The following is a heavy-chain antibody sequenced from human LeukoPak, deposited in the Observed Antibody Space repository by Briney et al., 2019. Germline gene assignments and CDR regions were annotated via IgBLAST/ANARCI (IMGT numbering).Heavy chain of an antibody. CDR1: GFTFSSYA. CDR2: IFYDGSMQ. V-gene: IGHV3-30*04. Sequence: GGSLRLSCAASGFTFSSYAMHWVRQAPGKGLEWVAVIFYDGSMQYYADSVKGRFTISRDNSRNTLYLQMNSVRTEDTAVYYCARDPRGPTKYDHGGRDTFDSWGQGTLVTVSS. CDR3: ARDPRGPTKYDHGGRDTFDS. J-gene: IGHJ4*02. D-gene: IGHD2-15*01.